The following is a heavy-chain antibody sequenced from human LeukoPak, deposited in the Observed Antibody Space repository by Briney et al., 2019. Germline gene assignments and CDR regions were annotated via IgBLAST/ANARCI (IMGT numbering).Heavy chain of an antibody. Sequence: GGSLRLSCAASGFTVSRNYMSWVRQAPGKGLEWVSVIYSADSAYYADSVRGRFTISRDNAKNSLYLQMNSLRAEDTALYYCATHGRDGHYGSGSFDYWGQGTLVTVSS. CDR1: GFTVSRNY. CDR3: ATHGRDGHYGSGSFDY. D-gene: IGHD3-10*01. CDR2: IYSADSA. J-gene: IGHJ4*02. V-gene: IGHV3-53*01.